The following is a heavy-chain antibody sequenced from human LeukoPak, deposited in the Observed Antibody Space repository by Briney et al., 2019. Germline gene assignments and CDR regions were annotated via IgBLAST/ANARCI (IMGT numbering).Heavy chain of an antibody. V-gene: IGHV1-46*01. J-gene: IGHJ3*02. D-gene: IGHD2-15*01. CDR3: ASQYCSGGSCYGDAFDI. CDR1: GYTFTSYY. Sequence: GASVKVSCKASGYTFTSYYMHWVRQAPGQGLEWMGIINPSGGSTSYAQKFQGRVTMTRDMSTSTVYMELSSLRSEDTAVYYCASQYCSGGSCYGDAFDIWGQGTMVTVSS. CDR2: INPSGGST.